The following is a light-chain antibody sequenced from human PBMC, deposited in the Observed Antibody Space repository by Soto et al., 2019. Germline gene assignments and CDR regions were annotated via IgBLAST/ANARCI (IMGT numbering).Light chain of an antibody. V-gene: IGKV3-20*01. CDR2: DVS. CDR1: QSVSSSY. J-gene: IGKJ1*01. Sequence: EIVLTQSPGTLSLSPGERATLSCRSSQSVSSSYLAWYQHKPGQAPRLLIYDVSSRATGIPDRFSGSGSGTDFTLTIRRLEPEDFAVYYCQQYGSSPTFGQGTKVEIK. CDR3: QQYGSSPT.